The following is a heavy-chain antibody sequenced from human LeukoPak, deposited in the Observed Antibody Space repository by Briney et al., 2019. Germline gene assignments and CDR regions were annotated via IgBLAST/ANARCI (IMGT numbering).Heavy chain of an antibody. Sequence: PSETLSLTCTVSGGSISSSSYYWGWIRQPPGKGLEWIGSIYHSGSTNYNPSLKSRVTISVDTSKNQFSLKLSSVTAADTAVYYCARLKPDYYGSGIDYWGQGTLVTVSS. V-gene: IGHV4-39*07. J-gene: IGHJ4*02. CDR1: GGSISSSSYY. D-gene: IGHD3-10*01. CDR2: IYHSGST. CDR3: ARLKPDYYGSGIDY.